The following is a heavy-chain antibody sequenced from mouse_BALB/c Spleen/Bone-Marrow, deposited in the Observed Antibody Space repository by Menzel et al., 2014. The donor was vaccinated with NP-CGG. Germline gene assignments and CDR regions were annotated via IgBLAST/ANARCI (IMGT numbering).Heavy chain of an antibody. J-gene: IGHJ2*01. CDR1: GYVFSTYW. V-gene: IGHV1-80*01. CDR2: IYPGDGDT. CDR3: ARGGISVDY. Sequence: VQLQQSRAELVRPGSSVKISCKSSGYVFSTYWINWVKQRPGQGLEWIGQIYPGDGDTDFNGKFKDKATLTADESSNTAYMQLSSLTSEDSAVYFCARGGISVDYWGQGTTLTVSS.